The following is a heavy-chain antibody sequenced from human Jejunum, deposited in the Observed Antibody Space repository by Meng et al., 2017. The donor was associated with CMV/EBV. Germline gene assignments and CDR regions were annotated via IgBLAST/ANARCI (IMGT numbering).Heavy chain of an antibody. CDR2: IFNDGRT. CDR3: ARDSMMGY. D-gene: IGHD2/OR15-2a*01. Sequence: EVLLVGSGGALILPGGSLRLSSAASWFTISNNYMNWVRQAPGKGLEWVSIIFNDGRTFYADSVKGRFTISRDNSQNTLYLQMNSLRAEDTAVYYCARDSMMGYWGQGTLVTVSS. V-gene: IGHV3-53*01. CDR1: WFTISNNY. J-gene: IGHJ4*01.